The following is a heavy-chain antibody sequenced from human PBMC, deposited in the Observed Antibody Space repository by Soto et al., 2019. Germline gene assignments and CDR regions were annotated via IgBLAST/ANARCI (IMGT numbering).Heavy chain of an antibody. CDR1: GGPFSSGSYS. Sequence: SETLSLTCTVSGGPFSSGSYSWAWIRQPPGQGLEWIGTIYYSGRTYYNPSLMSRVTISVDTSKNQFSLRLNAVTAADTAVYYCARRGVPVAVADGSYFDNYMDVWGKGTTVTVSS. CDR3: ARRGVPVAVADGSYFDNYMDV. J-gene: IGHJ6*03. CDR2: IYYSGRT. V-gene: IGHV4-39*01. D-gene: IGHD6-19*01.